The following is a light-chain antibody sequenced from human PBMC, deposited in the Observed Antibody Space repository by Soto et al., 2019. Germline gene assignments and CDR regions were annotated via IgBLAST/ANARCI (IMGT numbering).Light chain of an antibody. CDR2: LNTDGSH. Sequence: QSVLTQSPSASASLGASVKLTCTLSSGHSSYAIAWHQQQPEKGPRYLMNLNTDGSHTKGDGIPDRFSGSSSGAERYLTISSLQSEDEADYYCQTWDTGTRVFGGGTQVTVL. CDR3: QTWDTGTRV. J-gene: IGLJ3*02. V-gene: IGLV4-69*01. CDR1: SGHSSYA.